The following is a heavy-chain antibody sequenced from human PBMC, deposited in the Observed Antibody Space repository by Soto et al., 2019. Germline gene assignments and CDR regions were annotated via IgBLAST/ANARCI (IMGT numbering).Heavy chain of an antibody. CDR1: GLTFSNYG. Sequence: QVQLVESGGGVVQPGTSLRLSCAASGLTFSNYGMHWVRQAPGKGLEWVAIISYDGSNKYYADSVKGRFTISRDNSKSTLYLQMNSLRADDTAVYYCGQEGRWFGEPKYFDLWGRGTLVTVSS. V-gene: IGHV3-30*18. CDR3: GQEGRWFGEPKYFDL. J-gene: IGHJ2*01. D-gene: IGHD3-10*01. CDR2: ISYDGSNK.